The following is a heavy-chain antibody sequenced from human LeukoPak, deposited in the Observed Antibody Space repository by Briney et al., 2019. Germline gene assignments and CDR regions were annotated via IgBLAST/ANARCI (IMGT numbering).Heavy chain of an antibody. J-gene: IGHJ4*02. CDR2: ISSSSSYI. CDR1: GFTLSSYT. Sequence: GGSLRLSCAASGFTLSSYTMNWVRQAPGKGLEWVSSISSSSSYIYYADSVKGRFTISRDNAKNSLYLQMNSLRAEDTAVYYCARADGYNSLYFDYWGQGTLVTVSS. V-gene: IGHV3-21*01. D-gene: IGHD5-24*01. CDR3: ARADGYNSLYFDY.